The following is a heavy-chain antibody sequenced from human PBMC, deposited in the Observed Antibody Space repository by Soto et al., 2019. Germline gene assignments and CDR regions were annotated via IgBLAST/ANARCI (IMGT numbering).Heavy chain of an antibody. D-gene: IGHD5-18*01. Sequence: GASVKVSCKASGYTFTSYAMHWVRQAPGQRLEGMGWINAGTGNTKYSQKFQGRVTITRDTSASTAYMELSSLRSEDTAVYYCARYPGGYSYGYDYYYYGMDVWGQGTTVTVSS. CDR1: GYTFTSYA. V-gene: IGHV1-3*01. CDR3: ARYPGGYSYGYDYYYYGMDV. J-gene: IGHJ6*02. CDR2: INAGTGNT.